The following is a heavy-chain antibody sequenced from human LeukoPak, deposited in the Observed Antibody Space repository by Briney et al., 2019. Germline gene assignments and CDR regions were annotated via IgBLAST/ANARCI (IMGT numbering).Heavy chain of an antibody. J-gene: IGHJ6*03. CDR2: IYTSGRT. CDR1: GGSLSSGSYS. CDR3: ARGAYYDILTGYYSQEYYYYMDV. D-gene: IGHD3-9*01. Sequence: PAQTLSLTCTVSGGSLSSGSYSWTWIRQPAGKGLEYIGRIYTSGRTNYNPSLKSRVTISVDTSKNQFSLKLSSVTAADTAVYYCARGAYYDILTGYYSQEYYYYMDVWGKGTTVTFSS. V-gene: IGHV4-61*02.